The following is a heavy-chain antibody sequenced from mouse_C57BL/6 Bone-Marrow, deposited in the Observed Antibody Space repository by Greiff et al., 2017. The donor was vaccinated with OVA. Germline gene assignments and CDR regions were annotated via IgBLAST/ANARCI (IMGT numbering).Heavy chain of an antibody. Sequence: QVQLQQSGPGLVQPSQRLSITCTVSGFSLTSYGVHWVRQSPGKGLEWLGVIWRGGSTDYNAAFMSRLSITKDNSKSQVFFKMNSLQADDTAKYYCAKENWDVSWYFDVWGTGTTVTVSS. CDR3: AKENWDVSWYFDV. CDR2: IWRGGST. V-gene: IGHV2-5*01. CDR1: GFSLTSYG. D-gene: IGHD4-1*01. J-gene: IGHJ1*03.